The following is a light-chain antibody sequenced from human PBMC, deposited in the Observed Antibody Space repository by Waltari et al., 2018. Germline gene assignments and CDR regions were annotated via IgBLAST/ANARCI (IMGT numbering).Light chain of an antibody. Sequence: AIQLTQSPSSLSASVGDRVTITCRASQGINSRLVWYQQKPGKAPKLLIYNGFTLQSGVPSRFSGSGAGTDFTLTISSLQPEDFATDYCQQFNGYPLTFGGGTQVEIK. CDR2: NGF. J-gene: IGKJ4*02. CDR3: QQFNGYPLT. V-gene: IGKV1-13*02. CDR1: QGINSR.